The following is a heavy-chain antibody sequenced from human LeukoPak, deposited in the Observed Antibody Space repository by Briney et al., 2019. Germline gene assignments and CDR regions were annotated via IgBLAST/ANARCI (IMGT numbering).Heavy chain of an antibody. CDR1: GFTFSSYA. Sequence: GGSLRLSCAASGFTFSSYAMTWVRQAPGKGLEWVSAISGSGGSTYYADSVRGRFTISRDNSRNTLYLQMNSLRAEDTAVYYCAKDVTAVPPYYYYYGMDVWGQGTTVTVSS. CDR3: AKDVTAVPPYYYYYGMDV. CDR2: ISGSGGST. V-gene: IGHV3-23*01. D-gene: IGHD6-13*01. J-gene: IGHJ6*02.